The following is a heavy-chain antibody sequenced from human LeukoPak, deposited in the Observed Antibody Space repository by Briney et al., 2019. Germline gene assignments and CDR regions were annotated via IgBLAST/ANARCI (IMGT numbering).Heavy chain of an antibody. D-gene: IGHD2-15*01. J-gene: IGHJ5*01. CDR2: IYSSGTT. CDR3: ARQPSLTYCSGGTCWFDS. V-gene: IGHV4-59*08. Sequence: TSETLSLTCTVSGGSISTYYWTWIRQPPGKGLEWVGYIYSSGTTNYNPSLNSRVTISVDTSKNQFSLKLSSVIAADTAVYYCARQPSLTYCSGGTCWFDSWGQGTLVTVSS. CDR1: GGSISTYY.